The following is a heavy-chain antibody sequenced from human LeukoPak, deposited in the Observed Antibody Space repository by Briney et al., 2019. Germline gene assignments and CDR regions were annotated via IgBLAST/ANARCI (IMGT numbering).Heavy chain of an antibody. D-gene: IGHD4-17*01. CDR2: ISAYNGNT. J-gene: IGHJ4*02. CDR1: GCTFTSYG. V-gene: IGHV1-18*01. Sequence: ASVKVSCKASGCTFTSYGISWVRRAPGQGLEWMGWISAYNGNTNYAQKLQGRVTMTTDTSTSTAYMELRSLRSDDTAVYYCARDILEGPLTTVTTGGYWGQGTLVTVSS. CDR3: ARDILEGPLTTVTTGGY.